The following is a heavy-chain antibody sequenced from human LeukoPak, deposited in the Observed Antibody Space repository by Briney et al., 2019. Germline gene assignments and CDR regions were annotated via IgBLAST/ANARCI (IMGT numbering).Heavy chain of an antibody. CDR1: GGSISGYY. Sequence: SETLSLTCTVSGGSISGYYWTWIRQLPGKGLEWIGYIYNSGITNYNPSLKSRVPVSVDTSKNQFSLRLTSVTAADTAVYYCARSVPSLDYLFDSWGHGTLVTVSS. V-gene: IGHV4-59*08. D-gene: IGHD4-11*01. CDR2: IYNSGIT. CDR3: ARSVPSLDYLFDS. J-gene: IGHJ5*01.